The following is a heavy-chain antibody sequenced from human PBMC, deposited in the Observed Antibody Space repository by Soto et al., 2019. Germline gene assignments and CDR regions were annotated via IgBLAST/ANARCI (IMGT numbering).Heavy chain of an antibody. CDR2: IYYSGNT. V-gene: IGHV4-39*01. Sequence: SETLSLTCTVSGGSISGSSYYWGWIRQPPGKGLEWIGSIYYSGNTYYNPSLMSRVTISVDTSKNQFSLKLSSVTAADTAVYYCALGGDWVTTYYYYYGMDVWGQGTTVTVSS. CDR1: GGSISGSSYY. D-gene: IGHD2-21*01. J-gene: IGHJ6*02. CDR3: ALGGDWVTTYYYYYGMDV.